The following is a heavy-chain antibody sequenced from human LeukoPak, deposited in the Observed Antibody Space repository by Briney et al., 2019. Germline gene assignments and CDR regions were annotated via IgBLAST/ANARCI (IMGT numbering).Heavy chain of an antibody. D-gene: IGHD1-1*01. Sequence: PGRSLRLSCAASGFTFSSYAMHWVRQAPGKGLEWVAVISYDGSNKYYADSVKGRFTISRDNSKNTLYLHMNSLGAEDTAVYYCARSITTIVDFDYWGQGTLVTVSS. CDR2: ISYDGSNK. V-gene: IGHV3-30-3*01. CDR1: GFTFSSYA. CDR3: ARSITTIVDFDY. J-gene: IGHJ4*02.